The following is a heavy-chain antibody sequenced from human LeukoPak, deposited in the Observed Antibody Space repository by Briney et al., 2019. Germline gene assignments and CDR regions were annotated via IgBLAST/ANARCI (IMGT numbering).Heavy chain of an antibody. V-gene: IGHV3-7*01. CDR3: ARDAGGPPVG. D-gene: IGHD2-8*02. J-gene: IGHJ4*02. CDR2: IKQDGSEK. CDR1: GFTFSSYW. Sequence: GGSLRLSCAAPGFTFSSYWMSWVRQAPGKGLEWVANIKQDGSEKYYVDSVKGRFTTSRDNAKNSLYLQMNSLRAEDTAVYYCARDAGGPPVGWGQGTLVTVSS.